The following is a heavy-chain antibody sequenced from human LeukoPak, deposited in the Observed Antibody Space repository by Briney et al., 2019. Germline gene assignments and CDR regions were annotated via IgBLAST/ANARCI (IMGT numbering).Heavy chain of an antibody. V-gene: IGHV3-23*01. J-gene: IGHJ6*03. CDR3: ARDSSSSWYLHYYYMDV. CDR1: GFTFSSYG. D-gene: IGHD6-13*01. CDR2: ISGSGGST. Sequence: GGSLRLSCAASGFTFSSYGMSWVRQAPGKGLEWVSAISGSGGSTYYADSVKGRFTISRDNAKNSLYLQMNSLRAEDTAVYYCARDSSSSWYLHYYYMDVWGKGTTVTISS.